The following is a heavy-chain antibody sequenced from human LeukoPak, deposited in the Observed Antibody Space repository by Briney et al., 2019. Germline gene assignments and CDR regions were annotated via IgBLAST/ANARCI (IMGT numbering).Heavy chain of an antibody. CDR3: ARGVMGGSDYIY. CDR1: GFPFSDYF. J-gene: IGHJ4*02. Sequence: PGGSLRLSCAASGFPFSDYFMNWIRQAPGKGLEWVSYISGNGSIVYYGDSVRGRFTISRDNAKRSLYLEMNSLRVEDTAIYYCARGVMGGSDYIYWGQGTLVTVSS. V-gene: IGHV3-11*01. CDR2: ISGNGSIV. D-gene: IGHD1-26*01.